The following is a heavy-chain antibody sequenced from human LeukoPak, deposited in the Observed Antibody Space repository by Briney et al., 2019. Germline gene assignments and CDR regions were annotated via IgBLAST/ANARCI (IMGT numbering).Heavy chain of an antibody. J-gene: IGHJ4*02. Sequence: GGSLRLSCAASGFTFSSYEMIWVRQAPGKGLEWVSYISSSASTRTYADSVKGRFTISRDNGKNSLYLEMNSLRAEDTAVYYCAREIVSSVAGNFDYWGQGTLVTVSS. CDR2: ISSSASTR. CDR1: GFTFSSYE. CDR3: AREIVSSVAGNFDY. D-gene: IGHD6-19*01. V-gene: IGHV3-48*03.